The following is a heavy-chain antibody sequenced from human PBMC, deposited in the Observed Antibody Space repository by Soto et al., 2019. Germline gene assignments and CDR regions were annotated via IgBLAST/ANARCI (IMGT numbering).Heavy chain of an antibody. CDR2: IYSGGST. CDR1: GFTVSSNY. Sequence: GGSLRLSCVTSGFTVSSNYMSWVRQAPGKGLEWVSVIYSGGSTYFADSVKDRFSISRDNSKNTLHLQMNSPRAEDTAVYYCAREGRPWGQGTLVTVSS. J-gene: IGHJ5*02. D-gene: IGHD2-15*01. V-gene: IGHV3-66*01. CDR3: AREGRP.